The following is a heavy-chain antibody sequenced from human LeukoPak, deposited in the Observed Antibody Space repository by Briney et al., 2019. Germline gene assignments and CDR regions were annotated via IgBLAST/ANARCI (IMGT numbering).Heavy chain of an antibody. CDR2: IYYSGST. CDR1: GGSISSSSYY. V-gene: IGHV4-39*07. J-gene: IGHJ4*02. Sequence: SETLSLTCTVSGGSISSSSYYWGWIRQPPGKGLEWIGSIYYSGSTYYNPSLKSRVTISVDTSKNQFSLKLSSVTAADTAVYYCARVRWDYGDYVYDYWGQGTLVTVSS. CDR3: ARVRWDYGDYVYDY. D-gene: IGHD4-17*01.